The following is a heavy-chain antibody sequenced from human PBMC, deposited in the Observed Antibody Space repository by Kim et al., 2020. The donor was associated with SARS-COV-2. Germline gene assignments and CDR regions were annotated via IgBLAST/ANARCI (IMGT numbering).Heavy chain of an antibody. Sequence: SVKVSCKASGGTFSSYAISGVRQAPGQGLEWMGGIIPIFGTANYAQKFHGRVTITADESTSTAYMELSSLRSEDTAVYYCARGEYSYGYYNYYYAMDVWGQGTTVTVSS. D-gene: IGHD5-18*01. CDR3: ARGEYSYGYYNYYYAMDV. CDR1: GGTFSSYA. CDR2: IIPIFGTA. J-gene: IGHJ6*02. V-gene: IGHV1-69*13.